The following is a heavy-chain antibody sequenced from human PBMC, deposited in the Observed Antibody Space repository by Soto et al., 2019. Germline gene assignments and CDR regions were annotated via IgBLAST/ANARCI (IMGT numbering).Heavy chain of an antibody. V-gene: IGHV3-33*01. Sequence: QVQLVESGGGVVQPGRSLRLSCAASGFTFGSYGMNWVRQAPGKGLEWVAVIWYDGSNQYYADSVKGRFTISRDNSKNTLYLQMNSLRAEDTAVYYCASPFYFESSGLDASDLWGHGTMVIVSS. CDR2: IWYDGSNQ. D-gene: IGHD3-22*01. CDR1: GFTFGSYG. CDR3: ASPFYFESSGLDASDL. J-gene: IGHJ3*01.